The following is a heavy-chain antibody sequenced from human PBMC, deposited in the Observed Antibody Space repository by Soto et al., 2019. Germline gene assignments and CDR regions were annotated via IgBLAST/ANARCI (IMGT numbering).Heavy chain of an antibody. D-gene: IGHD5-18*01. Sequence: ASVKVSCKTSGYDFTSSGISWVRQAPGQGLEWMGWISTYNGNTNYAQKFQGRVTMTTETSTSTAIMELRSLRSDDTTVYYCARDPGYNYAYYGMDVWG. CDR3: ARDPGYNYAYYGMDV. CDR2: ISTYNGNT. J-gene: IGHJ6*02. CDR1: GYDFTSSG. V-gene: IGHV1-18*01.